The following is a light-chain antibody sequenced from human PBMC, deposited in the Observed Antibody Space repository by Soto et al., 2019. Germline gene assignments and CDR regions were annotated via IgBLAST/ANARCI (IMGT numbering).Light chain of an antibody. CDR2: EVS. CDR1: SSDVGGYNY. V-gene: IGLV2-14*01. J-gene: IGLJ3*02. CDR3: RSYRSSSTLDV. Sequence: QSALTQPASVSGSPGQSVTISCTGSSSDVGGYNYVTWYQQHPGKAPKLLIYEVSNRPSGVSNRFSGSKSGNTASLTISGLQAEDEAYYYCRSYRSSSTLDVFGGGTKLTVL.